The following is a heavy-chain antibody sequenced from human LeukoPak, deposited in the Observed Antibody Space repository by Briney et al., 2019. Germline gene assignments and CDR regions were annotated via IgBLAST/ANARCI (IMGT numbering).Heavy chain of an antibody. CDR3: ARVAEDSSGYHHFGLFWYFDL. D-gene: IGHD3-22*01. CDR2: IKQDGSEK. V-gene: IGHV3-7*01. Sequence: GGSLRLSCAASGFTFSSYWMSWVRQAPGKGLEWVVNIKQDGSEKYYVDSVKGRFTISRDNAKNSLYLQMNSLRAEDTAVYYCARVAEDSSGYHHFGLFWYFDLWGRGTLVTVSS. CDR1: GFTFSSYW. J-gene: IGHJ2*01.